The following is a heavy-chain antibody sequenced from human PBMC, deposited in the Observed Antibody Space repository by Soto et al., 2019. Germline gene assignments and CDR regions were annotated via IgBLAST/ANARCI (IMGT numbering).Heavy chain of an antibody. V-gene: IGHV3-30*18. CDR3: AKDLQSYGDYDYYCYWMDV. J-gene: IGHJ6*02. CDR1: GFTFSTYG. CDR2: ISYDGTNK. Sequence: QVQLVESGGGEVQPGRSLTISCAASGFTFSTYGMHWVRQTPGKGLEWVAVISYDGTNKFYSDSVKGRFTISRDKSKNTLTLQMNSLRADDTAVYYCAKDLQSYGDYDYYCYWMDVWGLGTRVTVSS. D-gene: IGHD4-17*01.